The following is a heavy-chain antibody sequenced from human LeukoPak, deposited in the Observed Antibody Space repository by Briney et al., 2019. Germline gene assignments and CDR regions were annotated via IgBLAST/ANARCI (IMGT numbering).Heavy chain of an antibody. CDR3: AMGIQLWPSPFDY. J-gene: IGHJ4*02. Sequence: GGSLRLSCAASGFTVSSNYMSWVRQAPGEGLEWVSVIYSGGSTYYADSVKGRFTISRDNSKNTLYLQMNSLRAEDTAVYYCAMGIQLWPSPFDYWGQGTLVTVSS. CDR1: GFTVSSNY. CDR2: IYSGGST. V-gene: IGHV3-53*01. D-gene: IGHD5-18*01.